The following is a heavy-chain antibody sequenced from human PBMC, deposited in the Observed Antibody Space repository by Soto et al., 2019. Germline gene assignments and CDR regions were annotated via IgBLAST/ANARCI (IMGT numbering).Heavy chain of an antibody. CDR1: GGTFSSYA. Sequence: EASVNVSCKASGGTFSSYAISWVRQAPGQGLEWMGGIIPIFGTANYAQKFQGRVTITADESTSTAYMELSSLRSEDTAVYYCARVEYYDSSGYYRYGRFDYWGQGTLVTVSS. CDR3: ARVEYYDSSGYYRYGRFDY. D-gene: IGHD3-22*01. J-gene: IGHJ4*02. V-gene: IGHV1-69*13. CDR2: IIPIFGTA.